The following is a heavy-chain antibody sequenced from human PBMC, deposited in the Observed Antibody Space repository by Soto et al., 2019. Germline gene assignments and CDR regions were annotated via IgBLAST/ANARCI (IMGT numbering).Heavy chain of an antibody. D-gene: IGHD6-19*01. J-gene: IGHJ4*02. CDR3: ARLLIAVAGSGYDY. Sequence: ASVKVSCKASGYNFPKYGIHWVRQAPGQRLEWMGWINIGTGNTEYSQNFQGRVTITSDTSASTIYMELSSLRPEDMAVFYCARLLIAVAGSGYDYWGQGTVVTVSS. V-gene: IGHV1-3*04. CDR1: GYNFPKYG. CDR2: INIGTGNT.